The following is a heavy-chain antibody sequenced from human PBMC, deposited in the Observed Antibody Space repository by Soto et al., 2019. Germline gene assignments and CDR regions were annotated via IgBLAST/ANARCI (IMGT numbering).Heavy chain of an antibody. CDR1: GDTFSGYA. D-gene: IGHD3-22*01. J-gene: IGHJ1*01. Sequence: QVQLVQSGAEEKKPGASVKVSCKASGDTFSGYAMHWVRQGPGQRLEWMGWINAGNGDTRYAQKFQGRVTITRDTSATTAYMELNSLRSEDTAVYYCATTCDSGRYYSPACTEYFHHWGQGTLVTVSS. CDR3: ATTCDSGRYYSPACTEYFHH. V-gene: IGHV1-3*05. CDR2: INAGNGDT.